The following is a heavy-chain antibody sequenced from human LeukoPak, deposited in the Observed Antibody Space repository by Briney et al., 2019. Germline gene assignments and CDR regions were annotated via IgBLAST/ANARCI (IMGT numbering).Heavy chain of an antibody. CDR2: ISYDGSNK. CDR1: GFTFSSYG. J-gene: IGHJ4*02. CDR3: AKDSSSGFDY. V-gene: IGHV3-30*18. Sequence: PGGSLRLSCAASGFTFSSYGMHWVRQAPGKGLEWVAAISYDGSNKYYADSVKGRFTISRDNSKNTLYLQMNSLRAEDTAVYYCAKDSSSGFDYWGQGTLVTVSS. D-gene: IGHD6-19*01.